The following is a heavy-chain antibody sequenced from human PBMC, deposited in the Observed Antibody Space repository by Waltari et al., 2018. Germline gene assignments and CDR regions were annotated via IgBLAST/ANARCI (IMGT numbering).Heavy chain of an antibody. V-gene: IGHV1-69*09. CDR2: IIPILGIA. J-gene: IGHJ6*02. D-gene: IGHD2-8*01. CDR1: GGTFSSYA. CDR3: ARDQPQYCTNGVCSVYYYYGMDV. Sequence: QVQLVQSGAEVQKTGSSVKVSCKASGGTFSSYAIRWVRQAPGQGLEWMGRIIPILGIANYAQKFQGRVTITADKSTSTAYMELSSLRSEDTAVYYCARDQPQYCTNGVCSVYYYYGMDVWGQGTTVTVSS.